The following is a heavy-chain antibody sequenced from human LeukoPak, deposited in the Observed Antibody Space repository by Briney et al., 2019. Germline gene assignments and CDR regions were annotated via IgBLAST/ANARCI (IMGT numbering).Heavy chain of an antibody. V-gene: IGHV5-51*01. CDR3: ARGRLPAVGVMYYFDY. CDR2: IYPGDSDT. J-gene: IGHJ4*02. Sequence: GESLKISCKGSGYSFTSYWIGWVRQMPGKGLEWMGIIYPGDSDTRYSPSFQGQVTISADKSISTAYLQWSSLKASDTAMYYCARGRLPAVGVMYYFDYWGQGTLVTVSS. D-gene: IGHD3-16*01. CDR1: GYSFTSYW.